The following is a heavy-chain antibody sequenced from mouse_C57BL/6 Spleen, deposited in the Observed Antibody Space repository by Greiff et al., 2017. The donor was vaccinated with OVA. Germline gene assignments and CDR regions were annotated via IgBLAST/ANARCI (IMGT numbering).Heavy chain of an antibody. Sequence: QVQLQQSGAELARPGASVKLSCKASGYTFTSYGISWVKQRTGQGLEWIGEIYPRSGNTYYNEKFKGKATLSADKSSRTAYMELRSLTSEDSAVYFCARPLTTVVAPMDYWGQGTSGTVSS. D-gene: IGHD1-1*01. CDR1: GYTFTSYG. J-gene: IGHJ4*01. CDR2: IYPRSGNT. V-gene: IGHV1-81*01. CDR3: ARPLTTVVAPMDY.